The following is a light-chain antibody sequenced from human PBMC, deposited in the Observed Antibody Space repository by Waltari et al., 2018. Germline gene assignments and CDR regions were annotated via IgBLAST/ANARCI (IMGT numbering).Light chain of an antibody. Sequence: EIQMTQSPSSPSASFGDRVTLTCRASQGIGNSLAWYQQKPGKAPKLLLYAASRLESGVPSRFSGSGSGTDYTLTIIGLQSEDVATYYCQQYYSKPLTFGGGTKVEIK. J-gene: IGKJ4*01. CDR1: QGIGNS. CDR2: AAS. CDR3: QQYYSKPLT. V-gene: IGKV1-NL1*01.